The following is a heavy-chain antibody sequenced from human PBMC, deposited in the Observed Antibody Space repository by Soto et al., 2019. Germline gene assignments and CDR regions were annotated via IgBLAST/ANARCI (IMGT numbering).Heavy chain of an antibody. CDR2: IDSDGRT. CDR1: GFIVSSSY. CDR3: ARCSGWYGQCYFDC. D-gene: IGHD6-13*01. V-gene: IGHV3-53*02. Sequence: DVQLVETGGGLIQPGGSLRLSCAASGFIVSSSYMSWVRQAPGKGLEWVSVIDSDGRTYYADSVKGRFTISRDNSKNTLYLQMNSLSAEDTAVYYCARCSGWYGQCYFDCWGPGTLVTVSS. J-gene: IGHJ4*02.